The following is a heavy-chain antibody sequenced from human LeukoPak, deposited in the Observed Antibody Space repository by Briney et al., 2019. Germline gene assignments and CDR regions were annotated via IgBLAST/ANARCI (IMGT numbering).Heavy chain of an antibody. CDR1: GGTFSSYA. CDR3: ARVRSALLCFGELTGPETPPTPWFDP. V-gene: IGHV1-69*06. Sequence: GASVKVSCKASGGTFSSYAISWVRQAPGQGLEWMGGIIPIFGTANYAQKFQGRVTITADKSTSTAYMELHSLRSEDTAVYYCARVRSALLCFGELTGPETPPTPWFDPWGQGTLVTVSS. D-gene: IGHD3-10*01. J-gene: IGHJ5*02. CDR2: IIPIFGTA.